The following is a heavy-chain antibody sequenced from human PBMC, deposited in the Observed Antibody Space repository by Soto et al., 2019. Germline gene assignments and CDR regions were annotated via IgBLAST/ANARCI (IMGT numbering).Heavy chain of an antibody. D-gene: IGHD3-10*01. CDR3: ARGFGGLGPSFFGMDV. Sequence: QLQLQESGPGLVKASETLSLTCTVSGGSISDYHWSWVRQSPGKGLEWIGYFYDSGTTDYNPALKSRVTISGDTSKNNFSLNLRSVTAADTAAYYCARGFGGLGPSFFGMDVWGQGTTVIVSS. CDR1: GGSISDYH. CDR2: FYDSGTT. J-gene: IGHJ6*02. V-gene: IGHV4-59*01.